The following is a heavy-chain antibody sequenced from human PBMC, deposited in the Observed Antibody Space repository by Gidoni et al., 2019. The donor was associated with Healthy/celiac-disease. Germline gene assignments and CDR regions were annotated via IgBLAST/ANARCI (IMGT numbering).Heavy chain of an antibody. V-gene: IGHV1-46*01. CDR3: ARVKGGYDSSGYYYVLDY. CDR2: INPSGGST. J-gene: IGHJ4*02. CDR1: GYTFTSYY. Sequence: QVQLVQSGAEVKKPGASVKVSCKASGYTFTSYYMHWVRQAPGQGLEWMGIINPSGGSTSYAQKFQGRVTMTRDTSTSTVYMELSSLRSEDTAVYYCARVKGGYDSSGYYYVLDYWGQGTLVTVSS. D-gene: IGHD3-22*01.